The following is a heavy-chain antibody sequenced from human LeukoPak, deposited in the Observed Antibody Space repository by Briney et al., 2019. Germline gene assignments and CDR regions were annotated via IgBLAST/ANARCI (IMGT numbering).Heavy chain of an antibody. D-gene: IGHD3-9*01. J-gene: IGHJ4*02. CDR1: GGSISSSSYY. V-gene: IGHV4-39*07. Sequence: SETLSLTCTVSGGSISSSSYYWGWIRQPPGKGLEWIGSIYYSGSTYYNPSLKSRVTISVGTSKNQFSLKLSSVTAADTAVYYCASQWDSLTGPTIFDYWGQGTLVTVSS. CDR3: ASQWDSLTGPTIFDY. CDR2: IYYSGST.